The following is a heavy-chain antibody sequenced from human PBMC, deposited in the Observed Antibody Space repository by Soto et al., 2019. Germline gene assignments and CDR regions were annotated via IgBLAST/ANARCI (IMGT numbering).Heavy chain of an antibody. CDR1: GFTFSSYS. V-gene: IGHV3-21*01. Sequence: GGSLRLSCAASGFTFSSYSMNWVRQAPGKGLEWVSSISSSSSYIYYADSVKGRFTISRDNAKNSLYLQMNSLRAEDTAVYYCARDGLAALPGPDHYYYYMDVWGKGTTVTVSS. J-gene: IGHJ6*03. CDR3: ARDGLAALPGPDHYYYYMDV. CDR2: ISSSSSYI. D-gene: IGHD6-13*01.